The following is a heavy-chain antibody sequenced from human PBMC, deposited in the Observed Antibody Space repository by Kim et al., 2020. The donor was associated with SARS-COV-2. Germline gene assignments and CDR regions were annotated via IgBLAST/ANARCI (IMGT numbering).Heavy chain of an antibody. D-gene: IGHD4-4*01. V-gene: IGHV1-69*04. J-gene: IGHJ4*02. CDR3: ARDFDYGNEGEYY. CDR1: GGTFSSYA. Sequence: SVKVSCKASGGTFSSYAIIWVRQAPGQGLEWMGRIIPILGIANHAQKFQGRVTITADKSTSTAYIELSSLRSEDTAVYYCARDFDYGNEGEYYWGQGTLGTVSS. CDR2: IIPILGIA.